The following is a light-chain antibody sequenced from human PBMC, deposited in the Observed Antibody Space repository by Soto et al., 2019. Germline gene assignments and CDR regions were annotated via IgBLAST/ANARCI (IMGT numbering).Light chain of an antibody. V-gene: IGKV3-20*01. CDR3: QQHGSSPPT. Sequence: EIVLTQSPGTLSLSPGERATLSCRASQSVSNSYLAWYQQKPGQAPRLLFYGASRRSTGIPDRFSGSGSGTDFPLTSSRLETEDFAVYYCQQHGSSPPTFGQGTKVEIK. CDR2: GAS. CDR1: QSVSNSY. J-gene: IGKJ1*01.